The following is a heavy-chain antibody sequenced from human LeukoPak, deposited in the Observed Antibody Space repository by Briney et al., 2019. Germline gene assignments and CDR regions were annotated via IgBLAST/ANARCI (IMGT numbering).Heavy chain of an antibody. Sequence: PGGSLRLSCAASGFTSSNAWMSWVRQAPGKGLEWMANIKHDGSEEFYVDSVKGRFTISRDNAKNSLYLQMNSLRAEDTAVYYCARQFYDSSGYYFTPSDYWGQGTLVTVSS. D-gene: IGHD3-22*01. CDR1: GFTSSNAW. J-gene: IGHJ4*02. CDR2: IKHDGSEE. V-gene: IGHV3-7*01. CDR3: ARQFYDSSGYYFTPSDY.